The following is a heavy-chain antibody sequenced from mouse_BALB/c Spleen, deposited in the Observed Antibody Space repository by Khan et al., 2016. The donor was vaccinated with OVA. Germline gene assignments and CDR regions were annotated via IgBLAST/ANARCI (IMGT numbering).Heavy chain of an antibody. CDR1: GYSLTRYG. J-gene: IGHJ2*01. V-gene: IGHV2-9*02. CDR3: ARSKYLARY. D-gene: IGHD3-3*01. CDR2: IWAGGST. Sequence: VQLVESGPGLVAPSQSLSITCTVYGYSLTRYGVHWVRQPPGKGLEWLGLIWAGGSTNYNWALMSRLSISIENSKSLVFLIMNSLQTDDTALYYCARSKYLARYWGQGTTLTVSS.